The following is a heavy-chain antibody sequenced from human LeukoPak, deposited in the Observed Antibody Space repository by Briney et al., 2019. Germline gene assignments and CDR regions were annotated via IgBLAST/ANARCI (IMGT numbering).Heavy chain of an antibody. D-gene: IGHD2-2*01. CDR1: RDSVSRGSYY. J-gene: IGHJ4*02. CDR2: IYYSGST. CDR3: ARGLEYCSSTSCYPSFDY. V-gene: IGHV4-61*01. Sequence: SETLSLTCTVSRDSVSRGSYYWSCIRQPPGKGLEWIGYIYYSGSTNYNPSLKSRVTISVDTSKNQFSLKLSSVTAADTAEYYCARGLEYCSSTSCYPSFDYWGQGTLVTVSS.